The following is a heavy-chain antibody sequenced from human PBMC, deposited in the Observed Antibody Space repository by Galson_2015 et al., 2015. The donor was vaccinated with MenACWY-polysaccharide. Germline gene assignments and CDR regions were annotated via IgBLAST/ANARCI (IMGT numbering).Heavy chain of an antibody. J-gene: IGHJ4*02. CDR2: INYSGST. V-gene: IGHV4-39*01. Sequence: LSLTCTVSGGSISSTTYHWGWIRQPPGKGLEWIGSINYSGSTYSNPALKSRLTMSVDTSKNQFSLKLTSVTAADTAVYYCLYASSYRYIFDYWGQGTLVTVSS. CDR3: LYASSYRYIFDY. D-gene: IGHD1-26*01. CDR1: GGSISSTTYH.